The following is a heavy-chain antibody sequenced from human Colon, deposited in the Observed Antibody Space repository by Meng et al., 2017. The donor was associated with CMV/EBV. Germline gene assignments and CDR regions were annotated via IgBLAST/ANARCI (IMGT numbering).Heavy chain of an antibody. CDR1: GLTFTNYA. D-gene: IGHD2-2*01. Sequence: SGLTFTNYAMNWVRQAPGKGLEWVSVIGGNGDDTYYADSVKGRFTISRDNSKNTLHLQMNSLTAEDTAVYYCAKGRSGSSTSCSNYWGQGTLVTVSS. CDR3: AKGRSGSSTSCSNY. V-gene: IGHV3-23*01. CDR2: IGGNGDDT. J-gene: IGHJ4*02.